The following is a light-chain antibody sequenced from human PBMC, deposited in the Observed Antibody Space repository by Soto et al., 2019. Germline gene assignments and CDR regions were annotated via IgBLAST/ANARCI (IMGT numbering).Light chain of an antibody. CDR1: QYINTR. J-gene: IGKJ3*01. Sequence: EIVLTQSPATLSSFPGDRVTLSCRASQYINTRLAWYQHSPGQAPRLLIYDASNRATGIPARFSGSGSGTDFTLTIRGLEPEDFAVYYCQQRSNWLFGPGTKVDIK. CDR3: QQRSNWL. CDR2: DAS. V-gene: IGKV3-11*01.